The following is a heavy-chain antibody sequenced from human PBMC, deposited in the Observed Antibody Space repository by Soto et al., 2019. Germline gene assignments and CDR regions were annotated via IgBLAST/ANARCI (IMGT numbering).Heavy chain of an antibody. CDR3: VTGDHAEV. CDR2: IKHDGTER. Sequence: GGSLTLSCAASGSTTSTCCMGWFRQAPGRGLDWVATIKHDGTERYYMDSLKGRFTISRDHAINSLYLQMSSLSAEDTAVYFCVTGDHAEVWGQGNLV. CDR1: GSTTSTCC. J-gene: IGHJ4*02. V-gene: IGHV3-7*03. D-gene: IGHD3-10*01.